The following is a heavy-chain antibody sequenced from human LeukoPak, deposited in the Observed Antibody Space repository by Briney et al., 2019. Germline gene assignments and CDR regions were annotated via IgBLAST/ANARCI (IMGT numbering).Heavy chain of an antibody. CDR2: ISGSGGST. J-gene: IGHJ4*02. CDR1: GFTFSTYA. V-gene: IGHV3-23*01. Sequence: PGGSLRLSCAASGFTFSTYAMSWVRQAPGKGLEWVSTISGSGGSTYYADSVKGRFTTSRDNSMNTLYLQMNSLRAEDTAVYYCAKGFFLTTMTSFDYWGQGTLVTVSS. CDR3: AKGFFLTTMTSFDY. D-gene: IGHD3-9*01.